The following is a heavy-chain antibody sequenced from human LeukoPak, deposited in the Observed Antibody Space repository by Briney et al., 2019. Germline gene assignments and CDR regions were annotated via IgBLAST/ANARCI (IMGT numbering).Heavy chain of an antibody. CDR3: ARDAESRRGYSYGAYHH. CDR2: INPNSGGT. Sequence: GASVKVSCKASGYTFTGYYMHWVRQAPGQGLEWMGWINPNSGGTNYAQKSQGRVTMTRDTSISTAYMELSRLRSDDTAVYYCARDAESRRGYSYGAYHHWGQGTLVTVSS. V-gene: IGHV1-2*02. CDR1: GYTFTGYY. J-gene: IGHJ4*02. D-gene: IGHD5-18*01.